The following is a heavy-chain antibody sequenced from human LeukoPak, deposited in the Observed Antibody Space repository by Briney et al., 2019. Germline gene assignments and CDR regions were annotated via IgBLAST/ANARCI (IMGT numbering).Heavy chain of an antibody. V-gene: IGHV4-38-2*02. CDR1: GYSHSSGYF. D-gene: IGHD3/OR15-3a*01. CDR2: IHNSGTT. J-gene: IGHJ5*02. CDR3: ARDLSGFGTNDYWPIRLDP. Sequence: PSETLSLICTVSGYSHSSGYFRGWIRQAPGKGLVWIGRIHNSGTTNYKPSLKSRVAMAVDTSKNQFSLNLTSVAAAETAVYYCARDLSGFGTNDYWPIRLDPWGQGTQVTVSA.